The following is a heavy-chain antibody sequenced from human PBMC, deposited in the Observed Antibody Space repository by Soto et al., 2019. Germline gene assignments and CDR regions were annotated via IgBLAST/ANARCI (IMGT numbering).Heavy chain of an antibody. D-gene: IGHD7-27*01. CDR2: ISAYNGNT. CDR1: GYTFTSYG. Sequence: ASVKVSCKASGYTFTSYGISWVRQAPGQGLEWMGWISAYNGNTNYAQKLQGRVTMTTDTSTSTAYMELRSLRSDDTAVYYCARCLTGEYEGWFDPWGQGTLVTVSS. J-gene: IGHJ5*02. V-gene: IGHV1-18*01. CDR3: ARCLTGEYEGWFDP.